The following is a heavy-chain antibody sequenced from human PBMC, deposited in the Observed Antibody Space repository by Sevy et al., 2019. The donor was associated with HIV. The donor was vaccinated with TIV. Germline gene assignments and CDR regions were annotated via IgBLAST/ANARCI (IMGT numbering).Heavy chain of an antibody. CDR3: TRWKAAQSIFDY. Sequence: GSLRLSCTASGFTFGDYCMSWVRQAPGKGLEWVAFLKSDVYGGTVDHATSVRGRFVISRDDSKTIAYLQMNDLKTEDTGVYYCTRWKAAQSIFDYWGQGALVTVSS. V-gene: IGHV3-49*04. D-gene: IGHD6-13*01. J-gene: IGHJ4*02. CDR2: LKSDVYGGTV. CDR1: GFTFGDYC.